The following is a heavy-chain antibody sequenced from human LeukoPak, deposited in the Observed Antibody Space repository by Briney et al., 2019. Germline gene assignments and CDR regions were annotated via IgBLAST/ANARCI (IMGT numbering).Heavy chain of an antibody. CDR1: GGSISSSSYY. CDR2: IYYSGST. Sequence: SETLSLTCTVSGGSISSSSYYWGWIRQPPGKGLEWIGSIYYSGSTYYNPSIKSRVTISVDTSKNQFSLKLSSVTAADTAVYYCARLVVTANDAFDIWGQGTMVTVSS. J-gene: IGHJ3*02. D-gene: IGHD2-21*02. V-gene: IGHV4-39*07. CDR3: ARLVVTANDAFDI.